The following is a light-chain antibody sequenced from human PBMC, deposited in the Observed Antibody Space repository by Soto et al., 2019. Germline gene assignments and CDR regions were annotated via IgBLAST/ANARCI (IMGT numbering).Light chain of an antibody. J-gene: IGKJ4*01. CDR3: QQSYITPLT. CDR1: QRINKF. Sequence: DIQMTQSPSSLSASVGDRVTITCRASQRINKFLNWYQQKPGQAPKLLIYAAASLQSGVPSRFSGSGSGQDFTLTISSLQPEDFATYYCQQSYITPLTFGGGTKVDVK. V-gene: IGKV1-39*01. CDR2: AAA.